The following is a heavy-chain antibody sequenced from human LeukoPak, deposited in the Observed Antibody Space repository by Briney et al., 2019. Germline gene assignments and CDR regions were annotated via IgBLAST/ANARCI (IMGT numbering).Heavy chain of an antibody. CDR1: GGTFSSYA. V-gene: IGHV1-69*05. D-gene: IGHD6-13*01. Sequence: SVKVSCKASGGTFSSYAISWVRQAPGQGLERVGGIIPIFGTANYAQKFQGRVTITTDESTSTAYMELSSLRSEDTAVYYCARSVTAAGSKSGLFDYWGQGTLVTVSS. J-gene: IGHJ4*02. CDR3: ARSVTAAGSKSGLFDY. CDR2: IIPIFGTA.